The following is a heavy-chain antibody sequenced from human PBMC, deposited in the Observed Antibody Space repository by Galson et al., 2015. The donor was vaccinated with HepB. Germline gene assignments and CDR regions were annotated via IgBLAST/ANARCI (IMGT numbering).Heavy chain of an antibody. D-gene: IGHD1-26*01. J-gene: IGHJ4*02. CDR1: VFNFRTYG. CDR2: INDSGCNT. Sequence: SLRLSCAASVFNFRTYGMSWVRQAPGKGLQWVSTINDSGCNTHYADSVKGRFTISRDNSKNTLYLHMNSLRAEDTAVYYCAKDAGGTDSGPFEYWGQGVLVTVSA. V-gene: IGHV3-23*01. CDR3: AKDAGGTDSGPFEY.